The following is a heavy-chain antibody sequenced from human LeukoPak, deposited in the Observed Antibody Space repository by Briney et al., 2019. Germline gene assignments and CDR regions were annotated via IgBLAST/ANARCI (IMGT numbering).Heavy chain of an antibody. J-gene: IGHJ1*01. V-gene: IGHV4-39*01. CDR1: GGSISGSSLY. D-gene: IGHD4-23*01. Sequence: TSETLSLTCTVSGGSISGSSLYWGWIRQSPGKGLEWIGNIYFSESTYYNPSLGSRVTISVDSSRNRFSLKLNSVTAADTATYFCMAPGNSGGFTRHWGQGTLVTVSS. CDR2: IYFSEST. CDR3: MAPGNSGGFTRH.